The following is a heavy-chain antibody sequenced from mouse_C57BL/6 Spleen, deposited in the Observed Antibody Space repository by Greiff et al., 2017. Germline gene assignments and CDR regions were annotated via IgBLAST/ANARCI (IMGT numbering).Heavy chain of an antibody. V-gene: IGHV1-39*01. Sequence: EVKLVESGPELVKPGASVKISCKASGYSFTDYNMNWVKQSNGKSLEWIGVINPNYGTTSYNQKFKGKATLTVDQSSSTAYMQLNSLTSEDSAVXYCASHYCGSSSLDYWGQGTTLTVSS. CDR1: GYSFTDYN. J-gene: IGHJ2*01. CDR2: INPNYGTT. D-gene: IGHD1-1*01. CDR3: ASHYCGSSSLDY.